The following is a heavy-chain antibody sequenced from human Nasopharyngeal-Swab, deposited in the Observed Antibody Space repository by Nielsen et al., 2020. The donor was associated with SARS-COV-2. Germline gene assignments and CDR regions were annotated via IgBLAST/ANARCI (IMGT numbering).Heavy chain of an antibody. CDR1: GGSISSSSYY. J-gene: IGHJ6*02. V-gene: IGHV4-39*01. CDR3: ARSPSSSWSTYYYGMDV. D-gene: IGHD6-13*01. Sequence: LSCSVSGGSISSSSYYWGWIRQPPGKGLEWIGSIYYSGSTYYNPSLKSRVTISVHTSKNQFSLKLSSVTAADTAVYYCARSPSSSWSTYYYGMDVWGQGTTVTVSS. CDR2: IYYSGST.